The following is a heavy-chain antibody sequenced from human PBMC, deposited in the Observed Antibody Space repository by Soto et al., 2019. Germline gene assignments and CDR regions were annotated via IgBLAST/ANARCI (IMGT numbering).Heavy chain of an antibody. J-gene: IGHJ4*02. CDR3: AKDPRYCSGGSCYPRGSYYFDY. Sequence: GGSLRLSCAASGFTFSSYAMSWVRQAPGKGLEWVSAISGSGGSTYYADSVKGRFTISRDNSKNTLYLQMNSLRAEDTAVYYCAKDPRYCSGGSCYPRGSYYFDYWGQGTLVTVSS. CDR2: ISGSGGST. V-gene: IGHV3-23*01. D-gene: IGHD2-15*01. CDR1: GFTFSSYA.